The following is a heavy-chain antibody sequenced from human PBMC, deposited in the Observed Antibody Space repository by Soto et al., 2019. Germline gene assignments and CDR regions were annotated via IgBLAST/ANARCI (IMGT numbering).Heavy chain of an antibody. CDR3: ATVYFYDSSADYYFDY. CDR1: GFTFCDWA. V-gene: IGHV3-49*04. CDR2: ISSQAFRATT. J-gene: IGHJ4*02. D-gene: IGHD3-22*01. Sequence: SLRRSGRVAGFTFCDWAMVWVRQAPGKGLESLGFISSQAFRATTEYAASVEGRFTISTDESKTIAYLQMNSLNAADTAVYFCATVYFYDSSADYYFDYWGQGTLVTVSS.